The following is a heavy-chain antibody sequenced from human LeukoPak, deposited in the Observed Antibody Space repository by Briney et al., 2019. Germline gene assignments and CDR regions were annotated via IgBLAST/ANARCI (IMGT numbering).Heavy chain of an antibody. J-gene: IGHJ5*02. V-gene: IGHV3-23*01. CDR2: ISSSGSGGNT. CDR1: GVTLSSYA. D-gene: IGHD6-19*01. CDR3: AKDQAGEWLVRRWFDP. Sequence: GGSLRLSCTASGVTLSSYAMSWARQAPGKGLEWVSGISSSGSGGNTYYADSVKGRFTISRDSSKNTLYLQMNSLRAEDTAVYYCAKDQAGEWLVRRWFDPWGQGTLVTVSS.